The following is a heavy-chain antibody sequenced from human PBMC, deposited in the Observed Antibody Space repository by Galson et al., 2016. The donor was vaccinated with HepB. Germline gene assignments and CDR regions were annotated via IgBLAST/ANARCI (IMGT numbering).Heavy chain of an antibody. J-gene: IGHJ6*03. V-gene: IGHV1-69*04. Sequence: SCKASGGTFSNYAIGWVRQVPRQGLEWMGRIIPILGIDNYAHSFQGRVTITADTSTSTAYMDLTRLTDEDTAVYYCARVKGEAGGQHDFYMDVWGKGTTVTVSS. CDR2: IIPILGID. CDR1: GGTFSNYA. CDR3: ARVKGEAGGQHDFYMDV. D-gene: IGHD2-8*02.